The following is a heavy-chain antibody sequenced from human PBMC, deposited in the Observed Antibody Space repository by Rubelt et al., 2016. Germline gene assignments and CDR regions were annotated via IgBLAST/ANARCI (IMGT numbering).Heavy chain of an antibody. CDR3: ARYSSTWDSVAAFDY. J-gene: IGHJ4*02. V-gene: IGHV3-53*01. CDR2: IYSGCST. CDR1: GFTVSSNF. Sequence: EVQLVESGGGLIQPGGSLRLSCAASGFTVSSNFLTWVRQAPGQGLEWVSVIYSGCSTYYADSVKGRFTISRDNSKNTLYLQMNSLRAGDTAVYYCARYSSTWDSVAAFDYWGQGTLVTVSS. D-gene: IGHD6-13*01.